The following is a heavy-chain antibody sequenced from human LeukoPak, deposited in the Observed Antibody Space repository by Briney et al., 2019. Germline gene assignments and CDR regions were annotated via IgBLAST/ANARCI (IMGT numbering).Heavy chain of an antibody. Sequence: PSETLSLTCTVSGGSISSYYWSWIRQPPGKGLEWIGYIYNSGSTNHNPSLKSRVTISLDTSKNQFSLKLSSVTAADTAVYYCARAPTTVATPYYFDYWGQGTLVTVSS. D-gene: IGHD4-23*01. CDR3: ARAPTTVATPYYFDY. J-gene: IGHJ4*02. CDR1: GGSISSYY. V-gene: IGHV4-59*01. CDR2: IYNSGST.